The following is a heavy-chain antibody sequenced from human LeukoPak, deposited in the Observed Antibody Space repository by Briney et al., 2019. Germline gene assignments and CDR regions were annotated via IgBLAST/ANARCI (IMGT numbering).Heavy chain of an antibody. CDR2: IYYSGST. V-gene: IGHV4-59*01. D-gene: IGHD6-19*01. CDR1: GGSISSYY. J-gene: IGHJ4*02. Sequence: SEPLSLTCTVSGGSISSYYWSWIRQPPGKGLEWIGYIYYSGSTNYNPSLKSRVTISVDTSKNQFSLKLSSVTAADTAVYYCARMAVAGTGGDYWGQGTLVTVSS. CDR3: ARMAVAGTGGDY.